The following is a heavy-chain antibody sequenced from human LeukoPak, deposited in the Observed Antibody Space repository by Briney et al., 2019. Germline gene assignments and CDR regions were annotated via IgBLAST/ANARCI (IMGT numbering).Heavy chain of an antibody. CDR2: ISSSGGTI. CDR1: GFTFSDYY. CDR3: AKPARTDYTDY. D-gene: IGHD1-14*01. Sequence: GGSLRLSCAASGFTFSDYYMSWIRQAPGKGLEWLSYISSSGGTIYYADSVKGRFTISRDNAKSSLYLQMNGLRAEDTAVYYCAKPARTDYTDYWGQGTLVTVSS. V-gene: IGHV3-11*04. J-gene: IGHJ4*02.